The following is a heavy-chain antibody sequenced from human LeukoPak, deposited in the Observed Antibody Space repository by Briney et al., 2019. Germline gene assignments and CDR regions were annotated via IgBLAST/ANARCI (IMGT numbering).Heavy chain of an antibody. D-gene: IGHD1-26*01. J-gene: IGHJ4*02. V-gene: IGHV1-69*06. CDR1: GGTFSSYA. CDR2: IIPIFGTA. CDR3: ARDAGGGSYYAYYFDY. Sequence: ASVKVSCKASGGTFSSYAISWVRQAPGQGLEWMGGIIPIFGTANYAQKFQGRVTITADKSTSTAYMELSSLRSEDTAVYYYARDAGGGSYYAYYFDYWGQGTLVTVSS.